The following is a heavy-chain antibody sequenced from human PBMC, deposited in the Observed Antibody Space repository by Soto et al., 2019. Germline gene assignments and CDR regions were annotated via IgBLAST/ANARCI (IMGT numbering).Heavy chain of an antibody. Sequence: QVQLVESGGGVVQPGRSLRLSCAASGFTFSSYAMHWVRQAPGNGLEWVAVIWYDGSNKNYADSVKGRCTISRDNSKNTLYLQMNSRRTEDTAVYYCAKARHGSGTYSYFDYWGQGILVTVSS. CDR1: GFTFSSYA. CDR3: AKARHGSGTYSYFDY. D-gene: IGHD3-10*01. V-gene: IGHV3-30*18. J-gene: IGHJ4*02. CDR2: IWYDGSNK.